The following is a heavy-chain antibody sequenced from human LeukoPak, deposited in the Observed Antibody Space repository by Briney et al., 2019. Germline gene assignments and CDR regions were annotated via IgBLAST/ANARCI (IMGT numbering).Heavy chain of an antibody. J-gene: IGHJ4*02. V-gene: IGHV3-30*18. CDR1: GFTFSSYG. CDR3: AKEGGYSYGSFDY. Sequence: PGGSLRLSCAASGFTFSSYGMHWVRQAPGKGLEWVAAISYDGSNKYYADSVKGRFTISRDNSKNTLYLQMNSLRAEDTAVYYCAKEGGYSYGSFDYWGQGTLVTVSS. D-gene: IGHD5-18*01. CDR2: ISYDGSNK.